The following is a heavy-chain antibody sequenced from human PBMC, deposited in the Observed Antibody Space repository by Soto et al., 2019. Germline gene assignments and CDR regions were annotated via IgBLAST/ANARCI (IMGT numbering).Heavy chain of an antibody. Sequence: GGSLRLSCAASGFTFSSYAMSWVRQAPGKGLEWVSGISSSGGSTYYADSVKGRFTISRDNSKNTLFLRMNRPRVEDTAVYYCMRPAPRGRHYFYFGMDVWGQGATVTVSS. CDR1: GFTFSSYA. V-gene: IGHV3-23*01. CDR3: MRPAPRGRHYFYFGMDV. D-gene: IGHD3-10*01. J-gene: IGHJ6*02. CDR2: ISSSGGST.